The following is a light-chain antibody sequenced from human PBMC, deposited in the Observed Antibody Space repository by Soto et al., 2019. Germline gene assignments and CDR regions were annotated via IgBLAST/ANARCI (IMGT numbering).Light chain of an antibody. CDR3: QQYGNSPQT. V-gene: IGKV3-20*01. J-gene: IGKJ1*01. CDR1: QSVSSN. CDR2: GAS. Sequence: EIVLTQSPGTLSLSPGERATLSCRASQSVSSNLAWYQQKPGQAPRLLIYGASSRATGIPNRFGGSGAGTDFTLTISRLEPEDFAVYYCQQYGNSPQTFGQGTKVDI.